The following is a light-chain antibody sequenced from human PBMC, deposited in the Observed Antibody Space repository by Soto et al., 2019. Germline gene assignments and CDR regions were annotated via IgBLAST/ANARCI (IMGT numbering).Light chain of an antibody. CDR3: QQYYSTPYT. J-gene: IGKJ2*01. V-gene: IGKV4-1*01. Sequence: DIVMTQSPDSLAVSLGERATINCKYSQSILYSSNNKNYLAWYQQEPGQPPKVVIYWASSRQSVVPDRISGSGSGTDFTLTISFLQAEDVAVYYCQQYYSTPYTFGQGTKLEI. CDR1: QSILYSSNNKNY. CDR2: WAS.